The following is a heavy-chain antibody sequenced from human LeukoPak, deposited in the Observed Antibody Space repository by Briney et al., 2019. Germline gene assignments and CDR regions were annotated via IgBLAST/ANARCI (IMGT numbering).Heavy chain of an antibody. J-gene: IGHJ4*02. CDR3: ARLAIGATGLYFDY. Sequence: SETLSLTCAVYGGSFSGYYWGWIRQPPGKGLEWIGSIYYSGSTYYNPSLKSRVTISVDTSENQFSLKLSSVTAADTAVYYCARLAIGATGLYFDYWGQGTLVTVSS. D-gene: IGHD2-21*01. V-gene: IGHV4-39*01. CDR1: GGSFSGYY. CDR2: IYYSGST.